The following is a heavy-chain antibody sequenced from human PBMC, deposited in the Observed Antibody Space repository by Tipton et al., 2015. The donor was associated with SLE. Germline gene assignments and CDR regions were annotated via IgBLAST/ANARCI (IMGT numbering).Heavy chain of an antibody. CDR3: ARAIAAAAVDY. Sequence: TLSLTCTVSGGSISSSSYYWGWIRQPPGKGLEWIGSIYYSGSTYYNPSLKSRVTISVDTSKSQFSLKLSSVTAADTAVYYCARAIAAAAVDYWGQGTLVTVSS. D-gene: IGHD6-13*01. V-gene: IGHV4-39*07. CDR2: IYYSGST. CDR1: GGSISSSSYY. J-gene: IGHJ4*02.